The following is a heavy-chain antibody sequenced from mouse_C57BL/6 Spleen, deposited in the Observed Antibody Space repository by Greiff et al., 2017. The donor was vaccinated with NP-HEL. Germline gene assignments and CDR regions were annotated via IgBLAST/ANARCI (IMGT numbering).Heavy chain of an antibody. V-gene: IGHV5-9-1*02. D-gene: IGHD1-1*01. CDR3: TRAPNYYGSSYYFDY. CDR2: ISSGGDYI. J-gene: IGHJ2*01. CDR1: GFTFSSYA. Sequence: EVKLMESGEGLVKPGGSLKLSCAASGFTFSSYAMSWVRQTPEKRLEWVAYISSGGDYIYYADTVKGRFTISRDNARNTLYLQMSSLKSEDTAMYYCTRAPNYYGSSYYFDYWGQGTTLTVSS.